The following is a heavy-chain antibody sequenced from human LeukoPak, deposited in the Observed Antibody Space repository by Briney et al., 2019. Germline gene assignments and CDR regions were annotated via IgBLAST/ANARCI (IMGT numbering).Heavy chain of an antibody. V-gene: IGHV3-30*18. D-gene: IGHD3-3*01. CDR1: GFTFSSYG. J-gene: IGHJ4*02. CDR2: ISYDGSNK. CDR3: AKDRWRSGFFDY. Sequence: AGGGPRPSCAAPGFTFSSYGMPLVRQAPRKGLGWVAVISYDGSNKYYADSVKGRFTISRDNSKNTLYLQMNSLRAEDTAVYYCAKDRWRSGFFDYWGQGTLVTVSS.